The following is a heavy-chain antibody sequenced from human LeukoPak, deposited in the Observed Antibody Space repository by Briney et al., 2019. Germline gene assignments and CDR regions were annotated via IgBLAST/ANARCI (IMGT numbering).Heavy chain of an antibody. CDR3: ARELVGYSNSFYYYGMDV. Sequence: PSQTLSLTCTVSGGSIRSGGYYWSWIRQHPGKGLEWIGYIYYSGSTYYNPSLKSRVTISVDTSKNQFSLKLSSVTAADTAVYYCARELVGYSNSFYYYGMDVWGQGTTVTVSS. CDR2: IYYSGST. J-gene: IGHJ6*02. V-gene: IGHV4-31*03. D-gene: IGHD6-6*01. CDR1: GGSIRSGGYY.